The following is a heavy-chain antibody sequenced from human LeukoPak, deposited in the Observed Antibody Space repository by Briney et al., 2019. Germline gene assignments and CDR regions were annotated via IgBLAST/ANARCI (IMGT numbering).Heavy chain of an antibody. D-gene: IGHD3-10*01. CDR3: ARGRMVRGVII. J-gene: IGHJ4*02. V-gene: IGHV4-38-2*01. Sequence: SETLSLTCAVSGYSISSGYYWGWIRQPPGKGLEWIGSIYHSGSTYYNPSLKSRVTISVDTSKNQFSLKLSSVTAADTAVYYCARGRMVRGVIIWGQGILVTVSS. CDR2: IYHSGST. CDR1: GYSISSGYY.